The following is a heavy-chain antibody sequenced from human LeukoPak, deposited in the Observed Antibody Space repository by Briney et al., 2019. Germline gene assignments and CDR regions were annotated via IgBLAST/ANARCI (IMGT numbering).Heavy chain of an antibody. J-gene: IGHJ4*02. CDR2: IYSGGST. Sequence: GGSLRLSCAASGFTVSSNYMSWVRQAPGKGLEWVSVIYSGGSTYYADSVKGRFTISRDNSKNTLYLQMNRLRAEDTAVYYCARLLWFGELLYPPPIDYWGQGTLVTVSS. CDR1: GFTVSSNY. V-gene: IGHV3-53*01. CDR3: ARLLWFGELLYPPPIDY. D-gene: IGHD3-10*01.